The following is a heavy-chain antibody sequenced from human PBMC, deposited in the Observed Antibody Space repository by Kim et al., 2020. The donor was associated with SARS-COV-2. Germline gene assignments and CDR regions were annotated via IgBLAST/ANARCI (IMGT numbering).Heavy chain of an antibody. D-gene: IGHD6-19*01. J-gene: IGHJ6*02. CDR3: ASRRVRGYSSGWYGGDYYYYGMDV. V-gene: IGHV4-61*02. CDR2: IYTSGST. Sequence: SETLSLTCTVSGGSISSGSYYWSWIRQPAGKGLEWIGRIYTSGSTNYNPSLKSRVTISVDTSKNQFSLKLSSVTAADTAVYYCASRRVRGYSSGWYGGDYYYYGMDVWGQGTTVTVSS. CDR1: GGSISSGSYY.